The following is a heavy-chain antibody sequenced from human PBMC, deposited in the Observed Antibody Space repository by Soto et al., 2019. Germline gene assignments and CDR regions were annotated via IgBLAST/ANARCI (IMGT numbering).Heavy chain of an antibody. CDR1: GFTFSSYA. Sequence: GGSLRLSCAASGFTFSSYAMSWVRQAPGKGLEWVSAISGSGGSTYYADSVKGRFTISRDNSKNTLYLQMNSLRAEDTAVYYCASPDYGDDLKRDWFAPWGQGSLDTVSS. J-gene: IGHJ5*02. D-gene: IGHD4-17*01. CDR2: ISGSGGST. CDR3: ASPDYGDDLKRDWFAP. V-gene: IGHV3-23*01.